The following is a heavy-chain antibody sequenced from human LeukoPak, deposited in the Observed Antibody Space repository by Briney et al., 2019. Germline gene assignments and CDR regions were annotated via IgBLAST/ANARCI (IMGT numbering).Heavy chain of an antibody. CDR1: GGTFSSYA. J-gene: IGHJ4*02. Sequence: GASVTVSCTASGGTFSSYAISCVRQAPGQGLEWMGGIIPIFGTANYAQKFQGRVTITADESTSTAYMELSSLRSEDTAVYYCARGAGSMIVVVPLDYGGQGTLVTVSS. D-gene: IGHD3-22*01. CDR3: ARGAGSMIVVVPLDY. CDR2: IIPIFGTA. V-gene: IGHV1-69*13.